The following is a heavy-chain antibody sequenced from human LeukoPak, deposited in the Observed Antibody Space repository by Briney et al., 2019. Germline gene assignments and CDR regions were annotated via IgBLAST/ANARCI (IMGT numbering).Heavy chain of an antibody. D-gene: IGHD3-10*01. V-gene: IGHV4-59*01. J-gene: IGHJ4*02. CDR1: GGSFSGYY. Sequence: SETLSLTCAVYGGSFSGYYWSWIRQPPGKGLEWIGYIYYSGSTNYNPSLKSRVTISVDTSKNQFSLKLSSVTAADTAVYYCATPLYYYGSGSYYYWGQGTLVTVSS. CDR3: ATPLYYYGSGSYYY. CDR2: IYYSGST.